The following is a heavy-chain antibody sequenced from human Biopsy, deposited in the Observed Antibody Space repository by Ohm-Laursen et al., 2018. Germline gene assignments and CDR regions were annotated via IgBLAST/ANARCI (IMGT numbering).Heavy chain of an antibody. D-gene: IGHD2-15*01. V-gene: IGHV1-2*02. J-gene: IGHJ4*02. CDR3: ARDPYCSGGNCYSPLDH. CDR2: IDPDGGRT. Sequence: SVKVSCKASGYTFSLYHIHWVRQAPGQGLEWMGWIDPDGGRTSFGQNFQGRVTMTSDTSTGTAYLELTRLRSDDTAVYYRARDPYCSGGNCYSPLDHWGQGTLVTVSA. CDR1: GYTFSLYH.